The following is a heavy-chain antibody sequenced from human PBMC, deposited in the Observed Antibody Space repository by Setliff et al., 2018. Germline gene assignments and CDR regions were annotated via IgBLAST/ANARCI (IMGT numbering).Heavy chain of an antibody. CDR2: IYYSGST. CDR3: ARRETYYNFWSGYYAD. V-gene: IGHV4-39*07. J-gene: IGHJ4*02. Sequence: PSETLSLTCTVSGGSISSSSYYWGWIRQPPGKGLEWIGSIYYSGSTYYNPSLKSRVTISVDTSKNQFSLKLSSVTAADTAVYYCARRETYYNFWSGYYADWGQGTLVTVSS. D-gene: IGHD3-3*01. CDR1: GGSISSSSYY.